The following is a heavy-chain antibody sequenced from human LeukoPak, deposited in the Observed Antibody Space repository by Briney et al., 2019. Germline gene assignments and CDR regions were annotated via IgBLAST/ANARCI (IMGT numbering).Heavy chain of an antibody. CDR1: GYTLTELS. CDR2: FDPEDGET. Sequence: ASVKVSCKVSGYTLTELSMHWVRQAPGKGLEXMGGFDPEDGETXXAXXXXXXVTMTEDTSTDTAYMELSSLRSEDTVVYYCATPRGYYEFDYWGQGTLVTVSS. J-gene: IGHJ4*02. CDR3: ATPRGYYEFDY. D-gene: IGHD1-26*01. V-gene: IGHV1-24*01.